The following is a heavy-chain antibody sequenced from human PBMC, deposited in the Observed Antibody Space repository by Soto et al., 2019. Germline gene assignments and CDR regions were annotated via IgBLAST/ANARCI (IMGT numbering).Heavy chain of an antibody. V-gene: IGHV4-59*10. D-gene: IGHD4-17*01. CDR2: VYARGAT. CDR3: ARSSGDDFFYYGMDV. Sequence: SETLSLTCSVSGASITSHYWSWIRQSAGEGLQWIGRVYARGATNYNSSLKSRVTISGDTSKNQFSLKLTSVTAADTAVYYCARSSGDDFFYYGMDVWGHGTTVTVSS. J-gene: IGHJ6*02. CDR1: GASITSHY.